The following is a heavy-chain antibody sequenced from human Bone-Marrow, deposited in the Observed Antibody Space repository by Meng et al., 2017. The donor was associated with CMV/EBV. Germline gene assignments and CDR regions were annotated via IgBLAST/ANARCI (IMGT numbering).Heavy chain of an antibody. J-gene: IGHJ6*02. Sequence: GGSLRLSCAASGVTFSSYAMSWVRQAPGKGLEWVSAISGSGGSTYYADSVKGRFTISRDNSKNTLYLQMNSLRAEDTAVYYCARESSSSWYSYYYYYGMDVWGQGTTVTVSS. CDR2: ISGSGGST. D-gene: IGHD6-13*01. CDR1: GVTFSSYA. V-gene: IGHV3-23*01. CDR3: ARESSSSWYSYYYYYGMDV.